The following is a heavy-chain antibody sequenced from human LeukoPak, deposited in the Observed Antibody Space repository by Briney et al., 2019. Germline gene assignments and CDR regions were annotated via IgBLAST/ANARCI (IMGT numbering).Heavy chain of an antibody. CDR3: ARGSNSSPYYYGMDV. CDR1: GGSVSSGSYY. Sequence: PSETLSLTCTVSGGSVSSGSYYWSWIRQAPGKGLEWIGYIYYSGSTGYSPSLKSRVTISIDTSKNQFSLRLSSVTAADTAVYYCARGSNSSPYYYGMDVWGQGTTVTVSS. J-gene: IGHJ6*02. D-gene: IGHD6-13*01. CDR2: IYYSGST. V-gene: IGHV4-61*01.